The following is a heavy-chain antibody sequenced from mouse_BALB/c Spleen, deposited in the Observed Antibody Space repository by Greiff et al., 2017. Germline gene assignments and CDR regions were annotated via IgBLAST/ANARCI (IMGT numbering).Heavy chain of an antibody. D-gene: IGHD2-10*01. CDR2: ISSGGGNT. CDR3: ARSGAYYGNPYYFDY. J-gene: IGHJ2*01. CDR1: GFTFSSYT. V-gene: IGHV5-9*03. Sequence: EVKLVESGGGLVKPGGSLKLSCAASGFTFSSYTMSWVRQTPEKRLEWVATISSGGGNTYYPDSVKGRFTISRDNAKNNLYLQMSSLRSEDTALYYCARSGAYYGNPYYFDYWGQGTTLTVSS.